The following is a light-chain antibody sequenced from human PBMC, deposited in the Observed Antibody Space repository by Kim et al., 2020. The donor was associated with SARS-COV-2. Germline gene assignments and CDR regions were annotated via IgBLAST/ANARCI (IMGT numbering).Light chain of an antibody. V-gene: IGKV3-15*01. CDR2: GAS. J-gene: IGKJ5*01. Sequence: SPGERAALSCRASQSVSRNLAWYQQKPGQAPRVLIYGASTRATGIPARFSGSGSGTEFTLTISSLQSEDFAVYFCQQYNNWPPITFGQGTRLEIK. CDR1: QSVSRN. CDR3: QQYNNWPPIT.